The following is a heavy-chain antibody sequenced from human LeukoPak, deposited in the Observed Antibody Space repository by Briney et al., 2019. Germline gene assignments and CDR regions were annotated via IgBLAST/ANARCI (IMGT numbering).Heavy chain of an antibody. J-gene: IGHJ4*02. V-gene: IGHV5-51*01. CDR2: IYPGDCDT. Sequence: GESLKISCKGSGYSFTNYWIGWVRQMPGRGLEWLGIIYPGDCDTRYSPSFQGQVTISADKSISTAYLQWRSMKASDTAMYYCAIAGDSITSGYRCFNYWDQGTLVPVSS. CDR1: GYSFTNYW. CDR3: AIAGDSITSGYRCFNY. D-gene: IGHD2-2*02.